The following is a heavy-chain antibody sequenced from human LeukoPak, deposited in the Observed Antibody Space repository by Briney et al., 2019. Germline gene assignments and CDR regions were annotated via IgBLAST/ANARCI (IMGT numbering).Heavy chain of an antibody. CDR3: ARNDTGYCSSTSCFFDY. D-gene: IGHD2-2*01. J-gene: IGHJ4*02. V-gene: IGHV3-23*01. CDR1: GFTFSSYA. Sequence: GGSLRLSCAASGFTFSSYAMSWVRQAPGKGLEWVSAISGSGGSTYYADSVKGRFTISRDNSKNTLYLQMNSLRAEDTAVYYCARNDTGYCSSTSCFFDYWGQGTLVTVSS. CDR2: ISGSGGST.